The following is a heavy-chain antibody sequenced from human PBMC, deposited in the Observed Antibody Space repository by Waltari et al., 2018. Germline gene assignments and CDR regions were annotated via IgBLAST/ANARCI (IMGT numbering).Heavy chain of an antibody. J-gene: IGHJ4*02. CDR1: GYTFTSYW. CDR2: IYPGDSDT. D-gene: IGHD6-13*01. Sequence: EVQLVQSGAEIRKPGESLKISCKASGYTFTSYWIAWVRQMPGKGLAWMGAIYPGDSDTRYSPSFQGEVSFAADKSSTTAYLQWSSLKASDTAMYYCARCRAAAGSSAFDSWGQGTLITVSS. CDR3: ARCRAAAGSSAFDS. V-gene: IGHV5-51*01.